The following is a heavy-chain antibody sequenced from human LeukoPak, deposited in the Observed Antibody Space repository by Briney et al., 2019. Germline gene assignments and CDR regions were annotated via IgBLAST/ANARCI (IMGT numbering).Heavy chain of an antibody. CDR3: ARQYCSGGSCYFNYFDY. CDR1: GYTFTSYG. V-gene: IGHV1-18*01. CDR2: ISAYNGNT. Sequence: ASVKVSCKASGYTFTSYGISWVRQAPGQGLEWMGWISAYNGNTNYAQKLQGRATMTTDTSTSTAYMELRSLRSDDTAVYYCARQYCSGGSCYFNYFDYWGQGTLVTVSS. D-gene: IGHD2-15*01. J-gene: IGHJ4*02.